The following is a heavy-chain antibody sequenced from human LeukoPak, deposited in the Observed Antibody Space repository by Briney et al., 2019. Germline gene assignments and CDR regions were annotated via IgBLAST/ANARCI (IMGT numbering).Heavy chain of an antibody. D-gene: IGHD2-2*02. CDR1: GYTFTNYG. J-gene: IGHJ4*02. Sequence: ASVKVSCKASGYTFTNYGISWLRQAPGQGLEWMGWISVYNGNTNYAQKFQGRVTMTTDTSTNTASVELRSLRSDDTAVYYCARESSVVVVPAAIVYWGQGTLVTVSS. V-gene: IGHV1-18*01. CDR2: ISVYNGNT. CDR3: ARESSVVVVPAAIVY.